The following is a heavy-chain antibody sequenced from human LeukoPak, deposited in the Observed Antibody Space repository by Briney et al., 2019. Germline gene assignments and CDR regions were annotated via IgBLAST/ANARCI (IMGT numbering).Heavy chain of an antibody. CDR2: ISSDGSNR. CDR1: GFTFSNYA. Sequence: PGGSLRLSCAASGFTFSNYAMHLVRQAPGKGLEWMAVISSDGSNRYYADSVRGRFTISRDSSKNTVEVQMNSLRPEDTALYYCARGRMGYCGGGTCSNDAFDIWGQGTMVTVSS. D-gene: IGHD2-15*01. CDR3: ARGRMGYCGGGTCSNDAFDI. J-gene: IGHJ3*02. V-gene: IGHV3-30*04.